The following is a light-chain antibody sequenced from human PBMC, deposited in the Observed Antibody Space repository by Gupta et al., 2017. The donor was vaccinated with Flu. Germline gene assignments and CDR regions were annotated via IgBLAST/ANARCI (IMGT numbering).Light chain of an antibody. J-gene: IGLJ3*02. CDR1: RSNIGRNY. Sequence: SRSNIGRNYVSRYQLLPGTAPKLLIYENFRRPSGTPDRFSGSKSGTSATLEITGLQPGDEATYYCESWDNSLSGWVFGGGAKVTVL. CDR2: ENF. V-gene: IGLV1-51*02. CDR3: ESWDNSLSGWV.